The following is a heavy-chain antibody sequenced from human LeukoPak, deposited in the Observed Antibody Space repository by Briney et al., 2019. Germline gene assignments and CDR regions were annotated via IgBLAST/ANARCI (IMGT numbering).Heavy chain of an antibody. CDR1: GYTFTSYD. D-gene: IGHD4-11*01. CDR3: ARGNRFTDYSNYEVWFDP. J-gene: IGHJ5*02. Sequence: ASVKVSCKASGYTFTSYDINWVRQATGQGLEWMGWMNPNSGNTGYAQKFQGRVTITRNTSISTAYMELSSLRSEDTAVYYCARGNRFTDYSNYEVWFDPWGQGTLVTVSS. CDR2: MNPNSGNT. V-gene: IGHV1-8*03.